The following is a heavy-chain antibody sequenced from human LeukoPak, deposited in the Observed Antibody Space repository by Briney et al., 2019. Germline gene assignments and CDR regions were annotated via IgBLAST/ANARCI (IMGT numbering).Heavy chain of an antibody. V-gene: IGHV3-33*01. J-gene: IGHJ4*02. D-gene: IGHD6-6*01. CDR3: VLRTSSSSGIDY. CDR1: GFTFSSYG. CDR2: IWYDGSNK. Sequence: GGSLRLSCAASGFTFSSYGMHWVRQAPGKGLEWVAVIWYDGSNKYYADSVKGRFTISRDDSKNTLYLQMNSLRAEDTAVYYCVLRTSSSSGIDYWGQGTLVTVSS.